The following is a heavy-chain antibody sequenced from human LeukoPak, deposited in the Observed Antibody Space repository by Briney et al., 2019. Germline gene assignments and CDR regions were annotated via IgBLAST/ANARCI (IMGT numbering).Heavy chain of an antibody. CDR1: GFTFSDYY. CDR3: ARDHHYDTNPRRDNY. D-gene: IGHD3-22*01. V-gene: IGHV3-11*04. CDR2: ISSSGSTI. J-gene: IGHJ4*02. Sequence: PGGSLRLSCAASGFTFSDYYMSWIRQAPGKGLEWVSYISSSGSTIYHADSVKGRFTISRDNAKNSLYLQMNSLRAEDTAVYYCARDHHYDTNPRRDNYWGQGTLVTVSS.